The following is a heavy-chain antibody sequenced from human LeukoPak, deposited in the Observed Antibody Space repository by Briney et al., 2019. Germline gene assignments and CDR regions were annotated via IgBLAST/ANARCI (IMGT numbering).Heavy chain of an antibody. D-gene: IGHD3-22*01. CDR3: TYYDSSGSRDY. CDR2: IRSEANSYAT. Sequence: GGSLRLSCAASGFTFSGSTMDWVRQASGKGLEWVGRIRSEANSYATAYAASVKGRFTISRDDSKNTAYLQMNSLKTEDTAMYYYTYYDSSGSRDYWGQGTLVTVSS. J-gene: IGHJ4*02. V-gene: IGHV3-73*01. CDR1: GFTFSGST.